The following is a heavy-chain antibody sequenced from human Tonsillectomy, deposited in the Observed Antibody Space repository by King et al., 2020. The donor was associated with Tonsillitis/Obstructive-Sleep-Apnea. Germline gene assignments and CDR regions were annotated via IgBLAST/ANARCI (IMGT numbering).Heavy chain of an antibody. J-gene: IGHJ6*03. D-gene: IGHD4-17*01. Sequence: VQLVQSGAEVKKPGASVKVSCKASGYTFTSYGISWVRQAPGQGLEWMGWISAYNGNTNYAQKLQGRVTMTTDTSTSTAYMELRSLRSDDTAVYYCARGVTGVDYGDYSYYYYYMDVWGKGTTVTVSS. CDR1: GYTFTSYG. V-gene: IGHV1-18*01. CDR2: ISAYNGNT. CDR3: ARGVTGVDYGDYSYYYYYMDV.